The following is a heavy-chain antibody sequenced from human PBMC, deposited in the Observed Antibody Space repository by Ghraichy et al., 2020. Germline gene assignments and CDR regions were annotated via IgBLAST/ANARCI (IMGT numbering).Heavy chain of an antibody. V-gene: IGHV4-31*03. CDR1: GGSISSGGYY. Sequence: TLSLTCTVSGGSISSGGYYWSWIRQHPGKGLEWIGYIYYSGSTYYNPSLKSRVTISVDTSKNQFSLKLSSVTAADTAVYYCARGPRSSGYYGDYTLDYWGQGTLVTVSS. J-gene: IGHJ4*02. CDR2: IYYSGST. D-gene: IGHD4-17*01. CDR3: ARGPRSSGYYGDYTLDY.